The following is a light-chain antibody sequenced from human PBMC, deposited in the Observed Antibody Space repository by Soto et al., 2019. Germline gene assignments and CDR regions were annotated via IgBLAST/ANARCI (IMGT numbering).Light chain of an antibody. Sequence: EIVMTQSPATLSVSPGERATLSCRASQSVSSSYLAWYQQKPGQAPRLLIYGASSRATGIPDRFSGSGSGTEFTLTITTLEPEDFAVYHCQQYGNSPWTFGQGTKVDIK. CDR3: QQYGNSPWT. CDR2: GAS. CDR1: QSVSSSY. J-gene: IGKJ1*01. V-gene: IGKV3-20*01.